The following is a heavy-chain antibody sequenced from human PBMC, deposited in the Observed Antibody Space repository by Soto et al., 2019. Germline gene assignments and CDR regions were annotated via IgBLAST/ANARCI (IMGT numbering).Heavy chain of an antibody. D-gene: IGHD5-12*01. J-gene: IGHJ6*02. CDR2: IWYDGSNK. CDR3: ARSLVPTILYYYGMDV. Sequence: QVQLVESGGGVVQPGRSLRLSCAASGFTFSNYGMHWVRQAPGKGLEWVAVIWYDGSNKYYVDSVKGRFTISRDNSKNTLYLQMYSLRAEDTAVYYCARSLVPTILYYYGMDVWGQGTTVTVSS. CDR1: GFTFSNYG. V-gene: IGHV3-33*01.